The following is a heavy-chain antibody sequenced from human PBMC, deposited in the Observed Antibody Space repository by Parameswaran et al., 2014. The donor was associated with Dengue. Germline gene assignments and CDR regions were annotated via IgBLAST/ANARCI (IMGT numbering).Heavy chain of an antibody. D-gene: IGHD2-21*02. CDR3: AREIVVVTATNVLTKPEYYFDY. V-gene: IGHV4-59*01. J-gene: IGHJ4*02. CDR2: IYYSGST. Sequence: WFRQPPGKGLEWIGYIYYSGSTNYNPSLKSRVTISVDTSKNQFSLKLSSVTAADTAVYYCAREIVVVTATNVLTKPEYYFDYWGQGTLVTVSS.